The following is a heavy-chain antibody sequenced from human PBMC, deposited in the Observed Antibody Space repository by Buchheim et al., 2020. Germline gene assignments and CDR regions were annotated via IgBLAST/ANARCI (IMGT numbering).Heavy chain of an antibody. D-gene: IGHD3-16*01. CDR2: ISSSSSTI. V-gene: IGHV3-48*01. CDR3: ARDRLGWLGDFDAFDI. CDR1: GFTFSSYS. Sequence: EVQLVESGGGSVQPGGSLRLSCAASGFTFSSYSMNWVRQAPGKGLEWVSYISSSSSTIYYADSVKGRFTISRDNARNSLYLQTNSLRAEDTAVYYCARDRLGWLGDFDAFDIWGQGT. J-gene: IGHJ3*02.